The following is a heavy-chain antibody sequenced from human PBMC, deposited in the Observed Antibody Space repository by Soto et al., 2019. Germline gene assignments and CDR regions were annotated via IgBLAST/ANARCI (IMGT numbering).Heavy chain of an antibody. CDR3: ARVSWYNSGQEGFDR. J-gene: IGHJ3*02. V-gene: IGHV3-23*01. Sequence: EVQLLESGGGLVQPGGSLRLSCAPSGFTFNDYPMSWVRQAPGKGLEWVSAGTGSGATTYYADFVKGRFTISRDNSKNTRALQLNSLRAEDTALYYCARVSWYNSGQEGFDRWGLGPMVTVS. CDR2: GTGSGATT. CDR1: GFTFNDYP. D-gene: IGHD6-25*01.